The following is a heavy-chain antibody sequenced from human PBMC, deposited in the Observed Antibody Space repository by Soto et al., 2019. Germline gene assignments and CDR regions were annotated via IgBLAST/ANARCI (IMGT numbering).Heavy chain of an antibody. Sequence: QVTLKESGPVLVKPTETLTLTSTVSVLSLSTARMGVSWIREPPGQALEWLAHIFSNDEKSYSTSLKRMLTISNQTLKSPVVLTMTNMDPVHTATFYCARIRCSGGSCFLRWVDYWGQGTLVTVSS. CDR1: VLSLSTARMG. CDR2: IFSNDEK. CDR3: ARIRCSGGSCFLRWVDY. D-gene: IGHD2-15*01. J-gene: IGHJ4*02. V-gene: IGHV2-26*01.